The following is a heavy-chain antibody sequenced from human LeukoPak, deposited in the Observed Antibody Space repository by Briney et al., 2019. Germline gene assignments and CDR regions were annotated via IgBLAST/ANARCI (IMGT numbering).Heavy chain of an antibody. V-gene: IGHV4-34*01. CDR2: INHSGST. CDR1: GGSFSGYY. D-gene: IGHD3-22*01. CDR3: ARRAALYDSSGYYYPTFDY. J-gene: IGHJ4*02. Sequence: SETLSLTCAVYGGSFSGYYWSWIRQPPGKGLEWIGEINHSGSTNYNPSLKSRVTISVDTSKNQFSLKLSSVTAADTAVYYCARRAALYDSSGYYYPTFDYWGQGTLVTVSS.